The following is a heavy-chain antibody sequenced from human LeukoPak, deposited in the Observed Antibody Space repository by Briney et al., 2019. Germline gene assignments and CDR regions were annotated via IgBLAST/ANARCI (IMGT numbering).Heavy chain of an antibody. V-gene: IGHV1-2*02. CDR3: ARADPLGSGYPDYFFDY. J-gene: IGHJ4*02. CDR1: GYTFTGYY. CDR2: INPNNGDA. Sequence: ASVRVSCKTSGYTFTGYYLHWVRQAPGPGLEWMGYINPNNGDAVYAQKFQGRSTMTRDTSIRTVYMELTSLTSDDTAVYYCARADPLGSGYPDYFFDYWGQGALVTVSS. D-gene: IGHD2-15*01.